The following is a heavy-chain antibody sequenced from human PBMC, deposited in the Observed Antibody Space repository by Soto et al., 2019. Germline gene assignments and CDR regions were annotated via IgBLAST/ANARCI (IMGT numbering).Heavy chain of an antibody. CDR1: GGIFHGYG. Sequence: GGSLRVSCAVRGGIFHGYGMHWVRQAPGKGLEWVAIIRFDGSNEEYADSVKGRFTISRDNSKNTWYLQMNTLGAEDTAVYYCARDGIGGTVFRGYLDYWARGTVVTVSS. J-gene: IGHJ4*02. D-gene: IGHD1-7*01. CDR2: IRFDGSNE. V-gene: IGHV3-33*01. CDR3: ARDGIGGTVFRGYLDY.